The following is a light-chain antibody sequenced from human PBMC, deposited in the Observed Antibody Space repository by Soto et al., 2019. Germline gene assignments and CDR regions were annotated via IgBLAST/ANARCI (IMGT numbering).Light chain of an antibody. V-gene: IGKV3-11*01. J-gene: IGKJ1*01. Sequence: EIVLTQSPATLSLSPGERATLSCRASQSVSTYLAWYQQKPGQAPSLLIYDASTRATGIPARFSGSGSGTDITLTISSLEPEDFAVYDCQQRTNWPPTWTFGQGTKVEIK. CDR1: QSVSTY. CDR2: DAS. CDR3: QQRTNWPPTWT.